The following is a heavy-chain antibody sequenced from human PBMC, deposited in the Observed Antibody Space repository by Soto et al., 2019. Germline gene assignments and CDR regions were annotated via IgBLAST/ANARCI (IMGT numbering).Heavy chain of an antibody. V-gene: IGHV1-46*01. D-gene: IGHD6-19*01. CDR1: GYTFTSYY. J-gene: IGHJ5*02. CDR3: ARDSGWYGGYNWFDP. CDR2: INPSGGST. Sequence: ASVKVSCKAYGYTFTSYYMHWVRQAPGQGLEWMGIINPSGGSTSYAQKFQGRVTMTRDTSTSTVYMELSSLRSEDTAVYYCARDSGWYGGYNWFDPWGQGTLVTVSS.